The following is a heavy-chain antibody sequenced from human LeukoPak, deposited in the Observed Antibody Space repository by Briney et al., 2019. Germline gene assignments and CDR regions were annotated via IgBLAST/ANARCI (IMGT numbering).Heavy chain of an antibody. CDR2: ISGSDGST. CDR1: GFTFSSYA. J-gene: IGHJ4*02. V-gene: IGHV3-23*01. Sequence: GGSLRLSCTASGFTFSSYAMSWVRQAPGRGLDWVSEISGSDGSTYYADSVKGRFTISRDKNTLYLQMNSLRAEDTAVYYCAREDLGLTGYSSGWTDYWGQGTLVTVSS. D-gene: IGHD6-19*01. CDR3: AREDLGLTGYSSGWTDY.